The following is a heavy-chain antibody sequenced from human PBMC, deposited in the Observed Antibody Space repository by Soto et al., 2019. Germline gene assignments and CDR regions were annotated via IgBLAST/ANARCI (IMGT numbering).Heavy chain of an antibody. V-gene: IGHV1-69*06. CDR2: IIPIFGTA. Sequence: QVELVQSGAEVKKPGSSVKVSCQASEDTFRNYAISWVRQAPGQGLEWMGGIIPIFGTANYAQKFQGRVTITADTSANTVYLELSSLRSEDTAVYYCAREGFSGYEALDYWGQGILVTVSS. CDR1: EDTFRNYA. CDR3: AREGFSGYEALDY. J-gene: IGHJ4*02. D-gene: IGHD5-12*01.